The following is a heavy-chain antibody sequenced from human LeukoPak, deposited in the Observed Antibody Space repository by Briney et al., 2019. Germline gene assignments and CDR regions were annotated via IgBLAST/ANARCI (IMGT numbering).Heavy chain of an antibody. J-gene: IGHJ4*02. V-gene: IGHV1-46*01. D-gene: IGHD3-9*01. Sequence: ASVKVSCKASGYTFTSYYMHWVRQAPGQGLEWMGIINPSSGSTSYAQKFQGRVTMTRDTSTSTVYMELSSLRSEDTAVYYCARGPSELRYFDWSLDYWGQGTLSPSPQ. CDR1: GYTFTSYY. CDR3: ARGPSELRYFDWSLDY. CDR2: INPSSGST.